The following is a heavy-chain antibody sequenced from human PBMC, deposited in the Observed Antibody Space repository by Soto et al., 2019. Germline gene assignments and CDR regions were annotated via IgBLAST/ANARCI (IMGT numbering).Heavy chain of an antibody. CDR3: AKDQSSGWYGVGGIDV. Sequence: EVQLLESGGGLVQPGGSLRLSCAASGFTFSSYAMSWVRQAPGKGLEWVSAISGSGGSTYYADSVKGRFTISRDNSKNTLYLQLNSLRAEDTAVYYGAKDQSSGWYGVGGIDVLGQGTTGTVSS. V-gene: IGHV3-23*01. J-gene: IGHJ6*02. CDR1: GFTFSSYA. D-gene: IGHD6-19*01. CDR2: ISGSGGST.